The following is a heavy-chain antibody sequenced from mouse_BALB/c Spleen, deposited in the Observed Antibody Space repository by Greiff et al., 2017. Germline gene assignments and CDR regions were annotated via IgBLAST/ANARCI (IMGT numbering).Heavy chain of an antibody. CDR3: ARLWEVRRGGLDY. J-gene: IGHJ2*01. V-gene: IGHV3-8*02. CDR1: GDSITSGY. CDR2: ISYSGST. D-gene: IGHD2-14*01. Sequence: EVMLVESGPSLVKPSQTLSLTCSVTGDSITSGYWNWIRKFPGNKLEYMGYISYSGSTYYNPSLKSRISITRDTSKNQYYLQLNSVTTEDTATYYGARLWEVRRGGLDYWGQGTTLTVSS.